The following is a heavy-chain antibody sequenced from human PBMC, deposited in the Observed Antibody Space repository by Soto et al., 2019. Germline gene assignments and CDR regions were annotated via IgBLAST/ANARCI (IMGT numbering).Heavy chain of an antibody. CDR3: AHRSRGYAYYFDQ. D-gene: IGHD5-12*01. CDR1: GFSLSTRGVG. Sequence: QITLKESGPTRVKPTQTLARTWSLSGFSLSTRGVGVGWIRQPPGKALEWLALMFWDDDKWYSPSLRSRLTITEDTSKNQVVLTMTNMDPVDTATYYCAHRSRGYAYYFDQWGQGTLVTVSS. V-gene: IGHV2-5*02. J-gene: IGHJ4*02. CDR2: MFWDDDK.